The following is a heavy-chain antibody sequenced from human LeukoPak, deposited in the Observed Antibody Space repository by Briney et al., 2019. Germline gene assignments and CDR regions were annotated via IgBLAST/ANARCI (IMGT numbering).Heavy chain of an antibody. CDR3: TTVGYSYGYPWFDP. V-gene: IGHV3-15*01. D-gene: IGHD5-18*01. CDR1: GFTFSSYS. Sequence: GGSLRLSCAASGFTFSSYSMNWVRQAPGKGLEWVGRIKSKTDGGTTDYAAPVKGRFTISRDDSKNTLYLQMNSLKTEDTAVYYCTTVGYSYGYPWFDPWGQGTLVTVSS. CDR2: IKSKTDGGTT. J-gene: IGHJ5*02.